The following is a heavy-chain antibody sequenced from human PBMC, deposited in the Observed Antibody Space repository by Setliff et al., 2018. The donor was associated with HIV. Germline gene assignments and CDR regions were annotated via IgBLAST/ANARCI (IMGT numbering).Heavy chain of an antibody. J-gene: IGHJ4*02. V-gene: IGHV4-4*09. CDR1: GGSISTSY. D-gene: IGHD3-22*01. Sequence: SETLSLTCTVSGGSISTSYWNWIRQPPGKGLEWIAYIYISGTTNYNPSLKSRVTISLDTSRNQFSLKLGSVTAADTAVYYCARGLSFYDPGGFDYWGQGTLVTVSS. CDR3: ARGLSFYDPGGFDY. CDR2: IYISGTT.